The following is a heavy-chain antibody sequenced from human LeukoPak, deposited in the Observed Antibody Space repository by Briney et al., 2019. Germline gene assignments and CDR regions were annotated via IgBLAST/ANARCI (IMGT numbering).Heavy chain of an antibody. D-gene: IGHD2-8*01. V-gene: IGHV1-18*01. J-gene: IGHJ4*02. Sequence: VQVSCQASGYTFTSYGISWVRQAPGQGLEWMGWISAYNGNTNYAQKLQGRVTMTTDTSTSTAYMELRSLRSDDTAVYYCAREGEVYDYFDYWGQGTLVTVSS. CDR3: AREGEVYDYFDY. CDR1: GYTFTSYG. CDR2: ISAYNGNT.